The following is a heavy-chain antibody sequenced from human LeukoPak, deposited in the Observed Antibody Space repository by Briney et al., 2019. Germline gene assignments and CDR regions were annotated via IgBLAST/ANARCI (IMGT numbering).Heavy chain of an antibody. CDR3: AKEVPAAIVVDY. CDR1: GFTFSSYG. Sequence: PGGSLRLSCAASGFTFSSYGMHWVRQAPGKGLEWVAVISYDGSNKYYADSVKGRFTISRDNSKNTLYLQMNSLRAEDTAVYYCAKEVPAAIVVDYWGQGTLVTVSS. D-gene: IGHD2-2*02. V-gene: IGHV3-30*18. CDR2: ISYDGSNK. J-gene: IGHJ4*02.